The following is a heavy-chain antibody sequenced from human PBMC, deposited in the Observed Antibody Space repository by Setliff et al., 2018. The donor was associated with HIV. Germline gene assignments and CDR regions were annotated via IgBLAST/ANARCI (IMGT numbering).Heavy chain of an antibody. CDR3: AKTTPSSIRSPYYYYMDV. CDR1: DFTFNIYA. V-gene: IGHV3-23*01. Sequence: GGSLRLSCAASDFTFNIYAMSWVRQAPGKGLEWVSGISGSGATTNYADSVKGRFTISRDNSKNTLYLQMSTLRAEDTAVYYCAKTTPSSIRSPYYYYMDVWGKGTTVTVSS. D-gene: IGHD6-13*01. J-gene: IGHJ6*03. CDR2: ISGSGATT.